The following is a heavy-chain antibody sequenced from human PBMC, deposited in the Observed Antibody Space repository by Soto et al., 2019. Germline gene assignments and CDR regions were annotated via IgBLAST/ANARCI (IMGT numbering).Heavy chain of an antibody. CDR3: TTEGPFYYYFWSGPRVVQNWFDP. CDR1: GFTFSNAW. J-gene: IGHJ5*02. Sequence: KSGGSLRLSCAASGFTFSNAWMSWVRQAPGKGLEWVGRIKSKTDGGTTDYAAPVKGRFTISRDDSKNTLYLQMNSLKTEDTAVYYCTTEGPFYYYFWSGPRVVQNWFDPWGQGTLVTVSS. V-gene: IGHV3-15*01. D-gene: IGHD3-3*01. CDR2: IKSKTDGGTT.